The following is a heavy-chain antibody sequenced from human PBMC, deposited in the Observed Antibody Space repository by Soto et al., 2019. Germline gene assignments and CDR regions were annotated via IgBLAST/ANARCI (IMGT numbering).Heavy chain of an antibody. CDR3: ARESGGATATLDYYYFYMDV. CDR2: INPNGGVT. J-gene: IGHJ6*03. Sequence: QVQLVQFGAEVKKPGASVTVSCRSSGDTFNDYYIHWVRQAPGQGLEWMGWINPNGGVTKYAQKFQGWVTMTRHTSIRTVYMQLSRLRSDDTAVYYCARESGGATATLDYYYFYMDVWGTGTTVTVSS. V-gene: IGHV1-2*04. CDR1: GDTFNDYY. D-gene: IGHD5-12*01.